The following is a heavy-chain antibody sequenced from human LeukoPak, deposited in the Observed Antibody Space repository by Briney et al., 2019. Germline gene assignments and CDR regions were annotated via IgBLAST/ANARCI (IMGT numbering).Heavy chain of an antibody. CDR1: GFTFSSYW. D-gene: IGHD2-15*01. V-gene: IGHV3-7*01. J-gene: IGHJ4*02. CDR2: IKQDGSEK. Sequence: GGSLRLSCAASGFTFSSYWMSWVRQAPGKGLERVANIKQDGSEKYYVDSVKGRFTISRDNAKNSLYLQMNSLRAEDTAVYYCARVRKDCSGGSCYSFDFDYWGQGTLVTVSS. CDR3: ARVRKDCSGGSCYSFDFDY.